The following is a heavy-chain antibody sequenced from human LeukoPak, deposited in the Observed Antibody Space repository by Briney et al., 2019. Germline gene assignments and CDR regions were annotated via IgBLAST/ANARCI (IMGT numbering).Heavy chain of an antibody. CDR3: ARIAPYYYDSSGYYYGAFDI. V-gene: IGHV3-48*01. J-gene: IGHJ3*02. CDR1: GFTFSSYS. Sequence: PGGPLILSCAASGFTFSSYSMNWVRQAPGKGLEWVSYISTSSNTIHYADSVKGRFTISRDNAKNSLYLQMNSLRAEDTAVYYCARIAPYYYDSSGYYYGAFDIWGQGTMVTVSS. D-gene: IGHD3-22*01. CDR2: ISTSSNTI.